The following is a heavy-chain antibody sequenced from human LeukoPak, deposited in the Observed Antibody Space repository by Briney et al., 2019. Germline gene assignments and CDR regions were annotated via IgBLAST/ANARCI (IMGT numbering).Heavy chain of an antibody. CDR1: GFTFSSYG. CDR2: IRYDGSNK. Sequence: GGSLRLSCAASGFTFSSYGMHWVRQAPGKGLEWVAFIRYDGSNKYYADSVKGRFTISRDNSKNTLYLQMNSLRAEDTAVYYCASDGPSYSSGWGSFEYWGQGTLVTVSS. J-gene: IGHJ4*02. V-gene: IGHV3-30*02. CDR3: ASDGPSYSSGWGSFEY. D-gene: IGHD6-19*01.